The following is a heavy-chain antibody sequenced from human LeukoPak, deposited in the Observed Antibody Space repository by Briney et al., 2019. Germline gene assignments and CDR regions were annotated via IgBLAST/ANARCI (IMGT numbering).Heavy chain of an antibody. CDR2: ISSSGSTI. CDR1: GFTFSDYY. V-gene: IGHV3-11*04. J-gene: IGHJ4*02. CDR3: ARGGGYSSSTSCQSGDY. D-gene: IGHD2-2*01. Sequence: GGSLRLSCAASGFTFSDYYMSWIRQAPGKGLEWAPYISSSGSTIYYADSVKGRFTISRDNAKNSLYLQMNSLRAEDTAVYYCARGGGYSSSTSCQSGDYWGQRTLVTVSS.